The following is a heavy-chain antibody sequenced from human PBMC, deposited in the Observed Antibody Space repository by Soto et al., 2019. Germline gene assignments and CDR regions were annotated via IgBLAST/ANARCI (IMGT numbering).Heavy chain of an antibody. CDR1: GFTFGTYW. CDR2: IKPDGSKR. Sequence: EVPLVESGGGLVQPGGSLRLSCAASGFTFGTYWMTWVRQPQGKGLECVGNIKPDGSKRYYVDSVKGRFTISRDNAKNSLYLHMNSLRAEDAAVYYCATDLNWEQYWGQGTLVTVSS. CDR3: ATDLNWEQY. J-gene: IGHJ4*02. V-gene: IGHV3-7*04. D-gene: IGHD7-27*01.